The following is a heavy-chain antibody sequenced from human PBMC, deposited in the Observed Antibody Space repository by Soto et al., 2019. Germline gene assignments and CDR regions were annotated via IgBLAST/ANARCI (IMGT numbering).Heavy chain of an antibody. D-gene: IGHD2-21*01. CDR3: ARWDVVLDGIDP. V-gene: IGHV3-30*03. J-gene: IGHJ5*02. CDR1: GFTFSDYG. Sequence: QVQLVESGGGVVQPGKSLRLSCAASGFTFSDYGMHWVRQAPGKGLEWVALISYGGGEKYSADSVKGRFTISRDNSKNTLYLEMNSLRAEDTAVYYCARWDVVLDGIDPWGQGTLVTVSS. CDR2: ISYGGGEK.